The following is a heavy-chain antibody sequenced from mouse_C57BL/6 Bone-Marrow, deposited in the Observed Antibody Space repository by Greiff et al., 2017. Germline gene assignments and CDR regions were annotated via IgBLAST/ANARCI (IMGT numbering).Heavy chain of an antibody. CDR1: GYTFPSYG. CDR2: IYPRSGNP. Sequence: QVQLQQSGAELARPGASVKLSCKASGYTFPSYGISWVKQRTGQGLEWIGEIYPRSGNPYYNAKFKGKATLTADKSSSTAYMELRSLTSEDSAVYFCAREGDYDGSTWFAYWGQGTLVTVSA. CDR3: AREGDYDGSTWFAY. V-gene: IGHV1-81*01. J-gene: IGHJ3*01. D-gene: IGHD2-4*01.